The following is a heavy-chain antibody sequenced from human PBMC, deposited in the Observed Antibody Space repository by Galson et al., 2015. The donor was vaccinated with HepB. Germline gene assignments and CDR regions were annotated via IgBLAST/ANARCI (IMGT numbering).Heavy chain of an antibody. CDR1: GFTFSDSA. Sequence: SLRLSCAASGFTFSDSATHWVRQAPGKGLEWVAVTSYDGSNKDYADSVKGRFTISKDNSKKILSLQMSSLRPEDTAVYYCAREGLGYGWYFDLWGRGTLVTVSS. CDR3: AREGLGYGWYFDL. V-gene: IGHV3-30*04. D-gene: IGHD3/OR15-3a*01. CDR2: TSYDGSNK. J-gene: IGHJ2*01.